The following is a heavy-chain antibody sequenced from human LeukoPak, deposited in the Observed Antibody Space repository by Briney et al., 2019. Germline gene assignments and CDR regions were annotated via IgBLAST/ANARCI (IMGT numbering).Heavy chain of an antibody. CDR3: ARGFQLPHVLEDWLDP. V-gene: IGHV1-2*02. CDR1: GYTFTGYY. Sequence: ASVKVSCKASGYTFTGYYIHWVRQAPGQGLEWMGWINPNTGGRNYAQNFQGRVTLTRDTSISTAYMDLSSLRSDDTAVYYCARGFQLPHVLEDWLDPWGQGTLVTVSS. J-gene: IGHJ5*02. D-gene: IGHD2-2*01. CDR2: INPNTGGR.